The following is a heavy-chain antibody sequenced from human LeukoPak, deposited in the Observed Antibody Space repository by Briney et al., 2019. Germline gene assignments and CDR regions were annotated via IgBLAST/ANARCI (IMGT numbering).Heavy chain of an antibody. J-gene: IGHJ4*02. V-gene: IGHV4-38-2*02. Sequence: SETLSLTCTVSGYSISSGYFWGWIRQPPGKGLEWIGNIYHSGSTYYNPSLKSRVTISVDTSKNQFSLKLSSVTAADTAVYYCARYRRDRGYFDYWGQGTLVTVSS. D-gene: IGHD1-26*01. CDR2: IYHSGST. CDR3: ARYRRDRGYFDY. CDR1: GYSISSGYF.